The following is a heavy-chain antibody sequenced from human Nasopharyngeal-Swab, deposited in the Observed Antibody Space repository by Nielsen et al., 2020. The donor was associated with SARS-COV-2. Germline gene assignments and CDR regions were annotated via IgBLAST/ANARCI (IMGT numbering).Heavy chain of an antibody. J-gene: IGHJ6*03. CDR3: TTDPQQWRVEYYYYMDV. CDR1: GFTFSNAW. CDR2: IKSKADGGTT. Sequence: SCAASGFTFSNAWRSWVRQAPGKGLEWVGRIKSKADGGTTDYAAPVKGRLTISRDDSKNTLYRQMNSLKTEDTAVYYCTTDPQQWRVEYYYYMDVWGKGTTVTVSS. V-gene: IGHV3-15*01. D-gene: IGHD6-19*01.